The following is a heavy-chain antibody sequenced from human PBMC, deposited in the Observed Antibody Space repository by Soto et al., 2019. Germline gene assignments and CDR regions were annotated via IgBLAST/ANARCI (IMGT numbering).Heavy chain of an antibody. D-gene: IGHD3-22*01. V-gene: IGHV4-4*02. CDR3: ASGGQYYYDSSGYLDY. CDR1: GGSISSSNW. Sequence: SETLSLTCAVSGGSISSSNWWSWVRQPPGKGLEWIGEIYHSGSTNYNPSLKSRVTISVDKSKNQFSLKLSSVTAADTAVYYCASGGQYYYDSSGYLDYWGQGTLVTVSS. CDR2: IYHSGST. J-gene: IGHJ4*02.